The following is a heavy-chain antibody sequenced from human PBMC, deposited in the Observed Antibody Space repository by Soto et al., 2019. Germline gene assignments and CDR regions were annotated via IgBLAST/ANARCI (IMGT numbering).Heavy chain of an antibody. CDR3: ARGDGSVTAGYYYYGMDV. J-gene: IGHJ6*02. CDR1: GGSIGSGSYY. D-gene: IGHD1-26*01. CDR2: IYFSGST. V-gene: IGHV4-31*03. Sequence: SETLSLTYTVSGGSIGSGSYYWSWIRQHPGKGLEWIGHIYFSGSTYYNPSLKSRVTISVDTSKNQFSLKLSSATAADTAVYYCARGDGSVTAGYYYYGMDVWGQGTTVTV.